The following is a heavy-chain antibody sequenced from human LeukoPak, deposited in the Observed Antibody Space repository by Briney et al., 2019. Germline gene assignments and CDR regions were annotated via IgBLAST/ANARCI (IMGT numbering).Heavy chain of an antibody. D-gene: IGHD6-19*01. CDR1: GGSISSSSYY. CDR3: ANLYSSGWYDGGPTPFDY. Sequence: SETLSLTCTVSGGSISSSSYYWGWIRQPPGKGLEWIGSIYYSGSTNYNPSLKSRVTISVDTSKNQFSLKLSSVTAADTAVYYCANLYSSGWYDGGPTPFDYWGQETLVTVSS. CDR2: IYYSGST. V-gene: IGHV4-39*07. J-gene: IGHJ4*02.